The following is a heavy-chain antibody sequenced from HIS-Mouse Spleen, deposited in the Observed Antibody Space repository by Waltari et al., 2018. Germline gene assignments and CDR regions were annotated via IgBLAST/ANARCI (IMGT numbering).Heavy chain of an antibody. CDR3: AREIPYSSSWYDWYFDL. J-gene: IGHJ2*01. V-gene: IGHV4-39*07. Sequence: QLQLQESGPGLVKPSETLSLTCPVSMVSISSIRYPLGWIRQPPGKGLEWIGSIYYSGSTYYNPSLKSRVTISVDTSKNQFSLKLSSVTAADTAVYYCAREIPYSSSWYDWYFDLWGRGTLVTVSS. D-gene: IGHD6-13*01. CDR1: MVSISSIRYP. CDR2: IYYSGST.